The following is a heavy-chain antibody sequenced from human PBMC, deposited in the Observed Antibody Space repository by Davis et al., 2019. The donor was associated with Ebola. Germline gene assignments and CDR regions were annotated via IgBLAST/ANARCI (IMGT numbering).Heavy chain of an antibody. CDR2: INHSGST. Sequence: GSLRLSCTVSGGSLKSYYWSWIRQPPGKGLEWIGEINHSGSTNYNPSLKSRVTISVDTSKNQFSLKLSSVTAADTAVYYCARGGDYVPYYYGMDVWGQGTTVTVSS. CDR3: ARGGDYVPYYYGMDV. CDR1: GGSLKSYY. J-gene: IGHJ6*02. V-gene: IGHV4-34*01. D-gene: IGHD4-17*01.